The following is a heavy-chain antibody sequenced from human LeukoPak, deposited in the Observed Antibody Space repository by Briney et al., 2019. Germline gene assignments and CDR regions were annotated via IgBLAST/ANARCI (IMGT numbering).Heavy chain of an antibody. J-gene: IGHJ4*02. CDR3: ARDRVRGNSNPFFDY. Sequence: PSETLSLTCTVSGGSVSSGTYYWSWIRQPPGKGLEWIGYIYYSGSTNYNPSLKSRVTISVDTSKNQFSLKLNSVTAADTAVYYCARDRVRGNSNPFFDYWGQGTLVTVSS. CDR2: IYYSGST. CDR1: GGSVSSGTYY. D-gene: IGHD4-11*01. V-gene: IGHV4-61*01.